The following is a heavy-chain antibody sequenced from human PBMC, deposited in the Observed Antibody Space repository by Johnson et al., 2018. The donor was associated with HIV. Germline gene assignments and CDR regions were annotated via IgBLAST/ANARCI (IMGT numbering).Heavy chain of an antibody. CDR2: ISWNSGSI. D-gene: IGHD3-3*01. CDR3: ARESGHAFDI. Sequence: VQLVESGGGLVQPGRSLRLSCAASGFTFDDYAMHWVRQAPGKGLEWVSGISWNSGSIGYADSVKGRFTISRDNAKNSLYLQMNSLRAEDTALYYCARESGHAFDIWGQGTVVTVSS. V-gene: IGHV3-9*01. J-gene: IGHJ3*02. CDR1: GFTFDDYA.